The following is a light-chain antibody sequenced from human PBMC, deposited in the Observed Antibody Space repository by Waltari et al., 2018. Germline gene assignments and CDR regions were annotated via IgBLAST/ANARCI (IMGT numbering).Light chain of an antibody. CDR1: SSDVGGYNY. Sequence: QSALTQPASVSGSPGQSITISCTGTSSDVGGYNYVSWYQQHPGKAPKLMIYDVSKRPSGVPNLFSGSKSGNTASLTISGLQAEDEADYYCSSYTSSSTVVFGGGTKLTVL. V-gene: IGLV2-14*01. CDR3: SSYTSSSTVV. CDR2: DVS. J-gene: IGLJ2*01.